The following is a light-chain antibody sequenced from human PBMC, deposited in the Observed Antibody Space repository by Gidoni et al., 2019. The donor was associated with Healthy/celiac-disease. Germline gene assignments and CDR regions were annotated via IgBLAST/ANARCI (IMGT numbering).Light chain of an antibody. CDR1: SGSVSTSYY. J-gene: IGLJ3*02. V-gene: IGLV8-61*01. CDR2: CTN. Sequence: QTVVTQEPSFSVSPGGTVTLTCGLRSGSVSTSYYPSWYQQTPGQAPRTLIYCTNTRSSGVPDRFSGSILGNKAALTITGAQADDESDYYCVLYMGSGLWVFGGGTKLTVL. CDR3: VLYMGSGLWV.